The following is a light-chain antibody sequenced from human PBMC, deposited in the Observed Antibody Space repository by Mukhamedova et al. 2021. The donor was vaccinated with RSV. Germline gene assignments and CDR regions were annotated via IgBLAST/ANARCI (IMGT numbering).Light chain of an antibody. CDR1: QSVGSNY. V-gene: IGKV3-20*01. CDR2: GAS. CDR3: QQYGYSRPT. J-gene: IGKJ1*01. Sequence: ATLSCRASQSVGSNYLAWYRQKPGQAPSLLIHGASSRATGISDRFSGRGSGTDFRLTISRLEPEDFAVYYCQQYGYSRPTFGQG.